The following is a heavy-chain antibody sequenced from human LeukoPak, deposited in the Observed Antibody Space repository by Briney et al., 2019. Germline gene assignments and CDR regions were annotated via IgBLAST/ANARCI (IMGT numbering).Heavy chain of an antibody. CDR3: AKDRVGFTMVRGVIGPIDY. D-gene: IGHD3-10*01. J-gene: IGHJ4*02. CDR2: ISGSGGST. CDR1: GFTFSSYA. Sequence: GGSLRLSCAASGFTFSSYAMSWVRQAPGKGLEWVSAISGSGGSTYYADSVKGRFTISRDNSKNTLYLQMNSLRAEDTAVYYCAKDRVGFTMVRGVIGPIDYWGQGTLVTVSS. V-gene: IGHV3-23*01.